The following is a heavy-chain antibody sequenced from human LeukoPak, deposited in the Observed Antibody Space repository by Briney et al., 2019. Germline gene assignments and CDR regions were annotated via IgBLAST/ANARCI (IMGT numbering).Heavy chain of an antibody. D-gene: IGHD3-22*01. Sequence: ASVKVSCKASGYTFTGYYMHWVRQAPGQGLEWMGWINPNSGGTNYAQKFQGRVTMTRDTSISTAYMELSRLRSDDTAVYYCARSAYYDSSGYHGYWGQGTLVTVSS. CDR1: GYTFTGYY. CDR2: INPNSGGT. CDR3: ARSAYYDSSGYHGY. V-gene: IGHV1-2*02. J-gene: IGHJ4*02.